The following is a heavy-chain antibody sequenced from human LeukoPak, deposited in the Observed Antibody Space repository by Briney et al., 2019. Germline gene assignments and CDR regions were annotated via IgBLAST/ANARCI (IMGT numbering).Heavy chain of an antibody. Sequence: GGSLRLSCTASGFTFINYSMNWVRQAPGKGLEWVSAISGSGGSTYYADSVKGRFTISRDNSKNTLYLQMNSLRAEGTAVYYCAKLRGGTTRNSYDYWGQGTLVTVSS. V-gene: IGHV3-23*01. CDR2: ISGSGGST. CDR3: AKLRGGTTRNSYDY. D-gene: IGHD1-7*01. CDR1: GFTFINYS. J-gene: IGHJ4*02.